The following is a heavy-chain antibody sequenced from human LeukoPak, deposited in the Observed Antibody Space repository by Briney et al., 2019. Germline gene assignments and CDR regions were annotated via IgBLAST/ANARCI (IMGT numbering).Heavy chain of an antibody. J-gene: IGHJ4*02. CDR1: GFTFSSYA. V-gene: IGHV3-30*04. Sequence: GGSLRLSCAASGFTFSSYAMHWVRQAPGKGLEWVAVISYDGSNKYYADSVKGRFTISRDNSKNTLYLQMNSLRAEDTAVCYCARGGYQLLSPAGYWGQGTLVTVSS. CDR3: ARGGYQLLSPAGY. D-gene: IGHD2-2*01. CDR2: ISYDGSNK.